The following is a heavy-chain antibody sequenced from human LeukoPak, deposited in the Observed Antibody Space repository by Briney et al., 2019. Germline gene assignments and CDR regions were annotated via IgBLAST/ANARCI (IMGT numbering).Heavy chain of an antibody. CDR1: GYSISSHNY. CDR3: AREGWQQLAYFDY. J-gene: IGHJ4*02. CDR2: IYHSGST. Sequence: PSETLSLTCTVSGYSISSHNYWGWIRQPPGKGLEWIGTIYHSGSTYYNPSLKSRVTMSIDTSKNQFSLKLSSVTAADTAVYYCAREGWQQLAYFDYWGQGTLVTVSS. D-gene: IGHD6-13*01. V-gene: IGHV4-38-2*02.